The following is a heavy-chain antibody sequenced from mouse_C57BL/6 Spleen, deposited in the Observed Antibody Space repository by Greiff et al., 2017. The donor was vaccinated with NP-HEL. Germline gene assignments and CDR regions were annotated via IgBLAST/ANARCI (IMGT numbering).Heavy chain of an antibody. J-gene: IGHJ2*01. CDR2: INPSNGGT. V-gene: IGHV1-53*01. D-gene: IGHD1-1*01. CDR1: GYTFTSYW. Sequence: QVQLQQSGTELVKPGASVKLSCKASGYTFTSYWMHWVKQRPGQGLEWIGNINPSNGGTNYNEKFKSKATLTVDKSSSTAYMQLSSLTSEDSAVYYSARGGYYVLFDYWGQGTTLTVAS. CDR3: ARGGYYVLFDY.